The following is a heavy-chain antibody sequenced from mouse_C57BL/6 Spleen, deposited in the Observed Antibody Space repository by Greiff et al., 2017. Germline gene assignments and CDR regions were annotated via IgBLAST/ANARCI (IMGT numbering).Heavy chain of an antibody. J-gene: IGHJ2*01. V-gene: IGHV3-6*01. Sequence: VQLKESGPGLVKPSQSLSLTCSVTGYSITSGYYWYWIRQFPGNKLEWMGYISYDGSNNSNSSLKNRISITRDTSKNQFFLKLNSVTTEDTATCYCARGYGNYLFDYWGQGTTLTVSS. CDR1: GYSITSGYY. D-gene: IGHD2-1*01. CDR3: ARGYGNYLFDY. CDR2: ISYDGSN.